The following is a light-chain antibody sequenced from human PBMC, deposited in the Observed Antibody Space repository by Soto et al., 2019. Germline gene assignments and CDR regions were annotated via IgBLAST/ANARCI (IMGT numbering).Light chain of an antibody. CDR2: KAS. Sequence: DLQMTQSPSTLSGSVGDRVTSTCRASQTISSWLAWYQQKPGKAPKLLIYKASTLKSGVPSRFSGSGSGTEFTLTISSLQPDDFATYYCQHYNSYSEAVGPGTQVEIK. CDR1: QTISSW. CDR3: QHYNSYSEA. J-gene: IGKJ1*01. V-gene: IGKV1-5*03.